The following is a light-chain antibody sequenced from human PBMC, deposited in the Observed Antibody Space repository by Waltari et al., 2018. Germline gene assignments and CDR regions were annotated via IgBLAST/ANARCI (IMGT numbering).Light chain of an antibody. V-gene: IGLV2-14*03. CDR1: SDDVGDNDY. Sequence: QSGLTQPASVSGSPGQSIAISCAGTSDDVGDNDYVSWYQQHPGKAPKLILYYVNNLPSGVSNRFSGSKSGNTASLSISGLQAEDEADYYCSTHTLFGTVTKVTVL. CDR3: STHTL. J-gene: IGLJ1*01. CDR2: YVN.